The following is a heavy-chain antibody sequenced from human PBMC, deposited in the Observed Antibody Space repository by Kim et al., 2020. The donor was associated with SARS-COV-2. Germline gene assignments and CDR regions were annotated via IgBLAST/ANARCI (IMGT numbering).Heavy chain of an antibody. CDR3: ARDHGSGSYYLDWALGGSNWFDP. V-gene: IGHV3-21*01. J-gene: IGHJ5*02. Sequence: GGSLRLSCAASGFTFSSYSMNWVRQAPGKGLEWVSSISSSSSYIYYADSVKGRFTISRDNAKNSLYLQMNSLRAEDTAVYYCARDHGSGSYYLDWALGGSNWFDPWGQGTLVTVSS. D-gene: IGHD3-10*01. CDR2: ISSSSSYI. CDR1: GFTFSSYS.